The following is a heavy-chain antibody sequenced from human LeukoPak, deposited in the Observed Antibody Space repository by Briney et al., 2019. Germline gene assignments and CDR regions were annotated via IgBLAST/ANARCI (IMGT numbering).Heavy chain of an antibody. CDR1: GYTFTTNG. V-gene: IGHV1-18*01. Sequence: ASVKVSCKASGYTFTTNGICWVRQAPGPGLEWMGWISGYNGHTNYAQKVQGRVTMATDTSTSTAYMELRSLRSDDTAVYYCARDGYSSSWPYYFDYWGQETLVTVSS. CDR2: ISGYNGHT. D-gene: IGHD6-13*01. CDR3: ARDGYSSSWPYYFDY. J-gene: IGHJ4*02.